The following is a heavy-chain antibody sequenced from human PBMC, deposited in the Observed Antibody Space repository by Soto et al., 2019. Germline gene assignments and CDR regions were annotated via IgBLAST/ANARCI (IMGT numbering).Heavy chain of an antibody. D-gene: IGHD3-16*01. V-gene: IGHV3-23*01. J-gene: IGHJ3*01. CDR1: GFTLNSYG. CDR2: VSGGGGTT. CDR3: GKDPNGFYVGAFDF. Sequence: LRLSCAASGFTLNSYGMTWVRQAPGKGPEWVASVSGGGGTTYYAESAKGRFSISRDHSKNTMYLQMNSLRAEDTAIYFCGKDPNGFYVGAFDFWGQGTMVTVSS.